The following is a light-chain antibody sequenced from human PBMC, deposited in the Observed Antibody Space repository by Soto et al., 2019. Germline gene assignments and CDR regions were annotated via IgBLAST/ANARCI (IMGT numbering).Light chain of an antibody. J-gene: IGLJ1*01. V-gene: IGLV2-14*03. CDR3: SSYTSSSTLYV. CDR2: DVS. CDR1: SSDVGGYNY. Sequence: HSALTQPASVSGSPGQSITISCTGTSSDVGGYNYVSWYEQHPGRAPKLIIYDVSNRPSGVSNRFSGSKSGNTASLTISGLQAEDEADYYCSSYTSSSTLYVFGTGTKVTVL.